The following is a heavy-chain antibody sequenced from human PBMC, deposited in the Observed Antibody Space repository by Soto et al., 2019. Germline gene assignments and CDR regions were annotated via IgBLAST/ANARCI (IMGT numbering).Heavy chain of an antibody. Sequence: EVQLLESGGGLVQPGGSLRLSCAASGFTFSSSTMNWVRQAPGKGLEWVSAMIDSGGYTYYADSVKGRFTISRDNSKNTLYLQMNSLRAEDTALYYCAKETYYYYGMDVWGQGTTVTVSS. CDR3: AKETYYYYGMDV. CDR2: MIDSGGYT. CDR1: GFTFSSST. J-gene: IGHJ6*02. V-gene: IGHV3-23*01.